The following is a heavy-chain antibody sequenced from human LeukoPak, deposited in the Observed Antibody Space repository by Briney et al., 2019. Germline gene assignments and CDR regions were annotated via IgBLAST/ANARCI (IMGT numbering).Heavy chain of an antibody. CDR3: ATYRQVMLPFES. V-gene: IGHV3-30*04. CDR1: KFTFSNYA. J-gene: IGHJ4*02. D-gene: IGHD5-18*01. Sequence: GGSLRLSCAASKFTFSNYALHWVRQAPGKGLEWVAAIPHDASNIYYADSLKGRFTVSRDTSKNTLYLQMNSLKPEDTAIYYCATYRQVMLPFESWGQGTLVTVSS. CDR2: IPHDASNI.